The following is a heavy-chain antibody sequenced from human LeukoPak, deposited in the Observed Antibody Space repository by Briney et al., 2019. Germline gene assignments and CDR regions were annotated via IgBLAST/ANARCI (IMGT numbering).Heavy chain of an antibody. CDR3: ARDLGEDTTMIFFDF. J-gene: IGHJ4*02. Sequence: ASVKVSCTASGYTFTSFGISWVRQAPGQGLEWMGWSSAYNGNTKYAQNVQGRVTMTADTSTDTAYMELRSLRSDDTAVYYCARDLGEDTTMIFFDFWGQGTLVTVSS. CDR1: GYTFTSFG. D-gene: IGHD5-18*01. CDR2: SSAYNGNT. V-gene: IGHV1-18*01.